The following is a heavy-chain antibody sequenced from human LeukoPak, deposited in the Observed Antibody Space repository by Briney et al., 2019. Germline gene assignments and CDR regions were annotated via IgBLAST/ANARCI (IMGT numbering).Heavy chain of an antibody. Sequence: GGSLRLSCAASGFSFSTYSMSWVRQAPGKGLEWVSSIRGSGADKYYADSVKGRFSISRDNSQDTLSLQMNSLRAEDTAVYYCAKISWDGRGAFDWGRGTLVTVSS. D-gene: IGHD3-3*02. CDR2: IRGSGADK. V-gene: IGHV3-23*01. CDR3: AKISWDGRGAFD. CDR1: GFSFSTYS. J-gene: IGHJ4*02.